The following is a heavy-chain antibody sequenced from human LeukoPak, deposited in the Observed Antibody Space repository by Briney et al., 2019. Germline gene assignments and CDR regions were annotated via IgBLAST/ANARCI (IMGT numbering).Heavy chain of an antibody. CDR3: AKGGAGIAVAGIVTH. Sequence: PGGSLRLSCAASGFTFSSYWMHWVRQAPGKGLVWVSRINTDGSSTSSADSVKGRFTISRDNAKNTLYLQMNSLRVEDTALYYCAKGGAGIAVAGIVTHWGQGTMVTVSS. J-gene: IGHJ3*01. CDR2: INTDGSST. D-gene: IGHD6-19*01. V-gene: IGHV3-74*01. CDR1: GFTFSSYW.